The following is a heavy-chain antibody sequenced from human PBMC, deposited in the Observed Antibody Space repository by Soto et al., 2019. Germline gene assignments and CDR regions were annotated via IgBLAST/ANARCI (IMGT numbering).Heavy chain of an antibody. CDR3: APCATVTTYYFDY. V-gene: IGHV3-30-3*01. D-gene: IGHD4-17*01. CDR1: GFTFSSYA. Sequence: QVQLVESGGGVVQPGRSLRLSCAASGFTFSSYAMHWVRQAPGKGLEWVAVISYDGSNKYYADSVKGRFTISRDNSKNTLYLQMNSLRAEDTAVYYCAPCATVTTYYFDYWGQGTLVTVSS. J-gene: IGHJ4*02. CDR2: ISYDGSNK.